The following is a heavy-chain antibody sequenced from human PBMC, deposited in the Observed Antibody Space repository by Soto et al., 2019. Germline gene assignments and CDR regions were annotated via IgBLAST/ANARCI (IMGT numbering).Heavy chain of an antibody. D-gene: IGHD5-12*01. V-gene: IGHV1-69*13. CDR3: AILMRGSDAFDI. CDR1: GGTFSSYA. Sequence: SVKVSCKASGGTFSSYAISWVRQAPGQGLEWMGGIIPIFCTANYAQKFQGRVTITADESTSTAYMELSSLRSEDTAVYYCAILMRGSDAFDIWGQGTMVTVSS. CDR2: IIPIFCTA. J-gene: IGHJ3*02.